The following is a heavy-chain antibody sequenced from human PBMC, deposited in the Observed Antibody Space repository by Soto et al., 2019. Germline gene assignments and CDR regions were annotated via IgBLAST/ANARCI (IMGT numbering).Heavy chain of an antibody. CDR2: IDPSDSYT. V-gene: IGHV5-10-1*01. CDR1: GYSFTSYW. J-gene: IGHJ6*02. Sequence: PGESLKISCKGSGYSFTSYWISWVRQMPGKGLEWMGRIDPSDSYTNYSPSFQGHVTISADKSIGTAYLQWSSLKASDTAMYYCARHLPMYVDTAMDPMGYGMDVWGQGTTVTVSS. CDR3: ARHLPMYVDTAMDPMGYGMDV. D-gene: IGHD5-18*01.